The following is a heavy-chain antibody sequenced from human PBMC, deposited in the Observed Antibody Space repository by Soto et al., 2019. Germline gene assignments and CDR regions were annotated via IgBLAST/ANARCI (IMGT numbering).Heavy chain of an antibody. J-gene: IGHJ4*02. Sequence: PSETLSLTCTVSGGSISSGGYYWSWSRQQPGKGLEWIGYIYYSGSTYYNPSLKSRVTISVDTSKNQFSLKLSSVTAADTAVYYCARDTGYCSGGSCHKFDYWGQGTLVTVSS. CDR1: GGSISSGGYY. CDR3: ARDTGYCSGGSCHKFDY. V-gene: IGHV4-31*03. CDR2: IYYSGST. D-gene: IGHD2-15*01.